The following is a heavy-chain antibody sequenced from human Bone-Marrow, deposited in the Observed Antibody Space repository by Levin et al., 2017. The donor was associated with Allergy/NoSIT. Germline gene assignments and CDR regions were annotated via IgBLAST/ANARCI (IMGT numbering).Heavy chain of an antibody. J-gene: IGHJ4*02. V-gene: IGHV1-69*01. CDR3: ARLVASYGDYQYHHFDY. CDR2: VIPIFGTA. CDR1: GATFNKYA. Sequence: PGESLKISCKASGATFNKYAISWVRQAPGQGLEWMGGVIPIFGTANYAQKFQGRLTITADESTSTAYMELSSLRSEDSAVYYCARLVASYGDYQYHHFDYWGQGTLVTVSS. D-gene: IGHD4-17*01.